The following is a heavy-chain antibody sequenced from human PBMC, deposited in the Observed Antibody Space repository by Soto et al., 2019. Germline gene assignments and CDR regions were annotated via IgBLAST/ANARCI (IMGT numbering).Heavy chain of an antibody. CDR2: VSFDGTNK. CDR1: GFTFSSHG. CDR3: ANGDSSGFEYFQS. J-gene: IGHJ1*01. D-gene: IGHD3-22*01. Sequence: QVQLVESGGGVVQPGMTLRLSCTASGFTFSSHGMHWVRQAPGKWLEWVAVVSFDGTNKNYADSVRGRFTISRDNSKNTLYLQMSILRAEDTAVYYCANGDSSGFEYFQSWGQGTLVTVSS. V-gene: IGHV3-30*18.